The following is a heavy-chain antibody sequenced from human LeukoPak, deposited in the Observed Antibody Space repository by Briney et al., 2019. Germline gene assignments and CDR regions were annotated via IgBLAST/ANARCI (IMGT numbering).Heavy chain of an antibody. D-gene: IGHD2-15*01. Sequence: GGSLRLSCEGSGFPFSSYSMNWVRQAPGKGLEWVSSIDLNGNHINYVDSVEGRFTISRDNAKNSLFLQMNSLRVEDTAVYFCARDRGLGLPNWFDSWGQGTLVTVSS. J-gene: IGHJ5*01. V-gene: IGHV3-21*01. CDR1: GFPFSSYS. CDR3: ARDRGLGLPNWFDS. CDR2: IDLNGNHI.